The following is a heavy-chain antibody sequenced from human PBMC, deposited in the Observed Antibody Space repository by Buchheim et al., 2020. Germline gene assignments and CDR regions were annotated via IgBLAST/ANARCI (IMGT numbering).Heavy chain of an antibody. D-gene: IGHD6-19*01. CDR2: IKQDGSEK. Sequence: EVQLVESGGGLVQPGGSLRLSCAASGFTFSSYWMSWVRQAPGKGLEWVANIKQDGSEKYYVDSVKGRYTISRDNAKNSLYLQMNSLRAEDTAVYYCARRAGIAVAAKKGAFDIWGQGT. V-gene: IGHV3-7*01. J-gene: IGHJ3*02. CDR1: GFTFSSYW. CDR3: ARRAGIAVAAKKGAFDI.